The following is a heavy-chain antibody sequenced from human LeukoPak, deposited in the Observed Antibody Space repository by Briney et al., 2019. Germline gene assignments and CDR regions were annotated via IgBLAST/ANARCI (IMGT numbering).Heavy chain of an antibody. CDR2: ISYDGSNK. CDR3: ARDQYDSWSRRGNFDS. V-gene: IGHV3-30*04. D-gene: IGHD3-3*01. Sequence: GRSLRLSCAASGFTFSSYAMHWVRQAPGRGLEWVAVISYDGSNKYYADSVKGRFTISRDNSKNTLYLQMNSLRAEDTAVYYCARDQYDSWSRRGNFDSWGQGTLVIVSS. CDR1: GFTFSSYA. J-gene: IGHJ4*02.